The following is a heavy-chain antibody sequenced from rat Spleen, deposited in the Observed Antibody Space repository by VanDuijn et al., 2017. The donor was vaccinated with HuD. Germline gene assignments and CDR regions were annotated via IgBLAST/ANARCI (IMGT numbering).Heavy chain of an antibody. CDR2: IIYDGSRT. V-gene: IGHV5-7*01. CDR3: ARETGYNSYFDY. D-gene: IGHD1-4*01. CDR1: GFTFSDYN. Sequence: EVQLVESGGGLVQPGSPLKLSCAASGFTFSDYNMAWVRQAPKKGLEWVATIIYDGSRTFYRDSVKGRFTISRDNAKNTLYLQMDSLNSEDTATYYCARETGYNSYFDYWGQGVMVTVSS. J-gene: IGHJ2*01.